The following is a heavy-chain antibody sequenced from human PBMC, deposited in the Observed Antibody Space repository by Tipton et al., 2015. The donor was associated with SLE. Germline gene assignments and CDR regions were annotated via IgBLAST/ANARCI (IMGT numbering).Heavy chain of an antibody. CDR3: ARGETGPYYDFWSGHTGDWFDP. CDR1: GGSISSSSYY. D-gene: IGHD3-3*01. CDR2: IYTSGST. J-gene: IGHJ5*02. V-gene: IGHV4-61*05. Sequence: TLSLTCTVSGGSISSSSYYWGWIRQPPGKGLEWIGYIYTSGSTTYNPSLKSRVTISVDTSKNQFSPKLSSVTAADTAVYYCARGETGPYYDFWSGHTGDWFDPWGQGTRVTVSS.